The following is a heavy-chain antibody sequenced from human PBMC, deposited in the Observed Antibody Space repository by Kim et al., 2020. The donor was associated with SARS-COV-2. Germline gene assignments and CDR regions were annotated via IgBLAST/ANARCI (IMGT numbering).Heavy chain of an antibody. J-gene: IGHJ6*02. D-gene: IGHD3-10*01. Sequence: GGSLRLSCAASGFTFSSYGMHWVRQAPGKGLEWVAVISYDGSNKYYADSVKGRFTISRDNSKNTLYLQMNSLRAEDTAVYYCASRTGFGEFRFYYYGMDVWGQGTTVTVSS. CDR1: GFTFSSYG. V-gene: IGHV3-30*03. CDR3: ASRTGFGEFRFYYYGMDV. CDR2: ISYDGSNK.